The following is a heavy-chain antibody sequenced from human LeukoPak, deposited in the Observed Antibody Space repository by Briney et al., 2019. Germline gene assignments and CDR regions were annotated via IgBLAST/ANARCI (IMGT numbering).Heavy chain of an antibody. CDR3: ARDSSPYCGDDCYFDAFDL. CDR1: EFTFGSYW. D-gene: IGHD2-21*02. V-gene: IGHV3-7*03. CDR2: INRDGSKN. J-gene: IGHJ3*01. Sequence: GGSLRLSCAASEFTFGSYWMTWVRQAPGKGLEWVANINRDGSKNHFVDSVKGRFTISRDNAKNFLYLQMNSLRAEDTAVYFCARDSSPYCGDDCYFDAFDLWGQGTMVTVAS.